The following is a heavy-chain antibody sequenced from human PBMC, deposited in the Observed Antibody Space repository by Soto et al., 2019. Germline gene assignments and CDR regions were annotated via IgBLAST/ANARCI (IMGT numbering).Heavy chain of an antibody. V-gene: IGHV4-34*01. D-gene: IGHD3-3*01. CDR2: INHSGST. Sequence: KPSETLSLTCAVYGGSFSGYYWSWIRQPPGKGLEWIGEINHSGSTNYNPSLKSRVTISVDTSKNQFSLKLSSVTAADTAVYYCARGRGPRIFGVVMPYYYGMDVWGQGTTVTVSS. J-gene: IGHJ6*02. CDR3: ARGRGPRIFGVVMPYYYGMDV. CDR1: GGSFSGYY.